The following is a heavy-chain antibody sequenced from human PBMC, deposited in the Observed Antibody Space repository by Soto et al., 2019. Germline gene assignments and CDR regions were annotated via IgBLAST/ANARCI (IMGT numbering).Heavy chain of an antibody. J-gene: IGHJ5*02. CDR3: ARDPGRQLVRRLNWFDP. Sequence: SETLSLTCAVYGGSFSGYYWSWIRQPPGKGLEWIGEINHSGSTNYNPSLKSRVTISVDTSKNQFSLKLSSVTAADTAVYYCARDPGRQLVRRLNWFDPWCQGTLVTVSS. CDR1: GGSFSGYY. D-gene: IGHD6-6*01. V-gene: IGHV4-34*01. CDR2: INHSGST.